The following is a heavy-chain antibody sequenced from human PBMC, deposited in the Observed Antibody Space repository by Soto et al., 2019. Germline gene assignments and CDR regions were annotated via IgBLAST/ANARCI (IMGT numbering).Heavy chain of an antibody. CDR2: IYRTGST. D-gene: IGHD1-7*01. CDR3: ASRDPGTSVDY. Sequence: SETLSLTCTVSGGSISNNWRTWVRQPPGQGLEWIGEIYRTGSTNYNPSLKSRVTISLDKSENQFSLKVTSLTAADTAVYYCASRDPGTSVDYWGQGTLVTVS. CDR1: GGSISNNW. J-gene: IGHJ4*02. V-gene: IGHV4-4*02.